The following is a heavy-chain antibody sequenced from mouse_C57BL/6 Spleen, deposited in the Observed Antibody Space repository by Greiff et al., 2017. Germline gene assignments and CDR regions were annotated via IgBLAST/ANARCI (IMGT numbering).Heavy chain of an antibody. V-gene: IGHV1-55*01. D-gene: IGHD2-2*01. J-gene: IGHJ3*01. Sequence: QVQLQQPGAELVEPGASVKMSCKASGYPFPSYWITWVKQRPGQGLEWIGDSYPGSGSPNYNEKFKSKATRTVDTSTSTDYMQLGSLTARDSAVDDCARGGYGCAFAYWGQGTLVTVSA. CDR3: ARGGYGCAFAY. CDR1: GYPFPSYW. CDR2: SYPGSGSP.